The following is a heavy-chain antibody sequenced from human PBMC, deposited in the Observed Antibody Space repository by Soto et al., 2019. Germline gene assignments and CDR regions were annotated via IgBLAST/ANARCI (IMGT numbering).Heavy chain of an antibody. J-gene: IGHJ4*02. CDR3: AKDARYGDSNSGFE. CDR1: GFIFVDFA. D-gene: IGHD4-17*01. V-gene: IGHV3-9*01. CDR2: ISWNGANL. Sequence: VHLEESGGGLVQPGRSLRLSCVGSGFIFVDFAMQWVRQAPGKGLEWVAGISWNGANLDYADSVKGRFTISRDNTENSLYLQMNSLRTEDTALYFCAKDARYGDSNSGFEWGQGTLVTVSS.